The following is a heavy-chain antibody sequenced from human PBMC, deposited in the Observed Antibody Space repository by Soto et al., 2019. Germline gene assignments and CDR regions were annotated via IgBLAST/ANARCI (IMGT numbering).Heavy chain of an antibody. Sequence: PGESLKISCNGSGYSFTSYWISWVRQMPGKGLERMGRIDPSDSYTNYSPSFQAHVTISADKSISTAYLQWSSLKASDTAMYYCARKSVEQWLDYYGMDVWGQGTTVTVSS. J-gene: IGHJ6*02. CDR1: GYSFTSYW. CDR3: ARKSVEQWLDYYGMDV. CDR2: IDPSDSYT. D-gene: IGHD6-19*01. V-gene: IGHV5-10-1*01.